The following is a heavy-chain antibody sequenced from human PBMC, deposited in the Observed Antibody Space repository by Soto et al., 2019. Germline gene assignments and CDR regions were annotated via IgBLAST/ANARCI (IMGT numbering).Heavy chain of an antibody. J-gene: IGHJ6*02. CDR1: GESISSSTHY. CDR2: IYYSGNT. CDR3: ARHGRSSTPCSYYYYNYGMDV. V-gene: IGHV4-39*01. D-gene: IGHD2-2*01. Sequence: PXASLALTCTVCGESISSSTHYWGWMRQPPGKGLEWIGTIYYSGNTYYNPSLKSRVTISVDTSKNQFSLKLSSVTAADTAVYYCARHGRSSTPCSYYYYNYGMDVCGQRTTVTVSS.